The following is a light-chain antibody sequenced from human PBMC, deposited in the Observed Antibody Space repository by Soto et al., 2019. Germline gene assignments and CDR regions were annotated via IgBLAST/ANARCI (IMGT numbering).Light chain of an antibody. CDR1: NSDLGGYDY. CDR2: DIT. V-gene: IGLV2-14*03. Sequence: QSALTQPASVSGSPGQSITISCTGTNSDLGGYDYVSWYQQYPGEAPKLIIYDITNRPSGVSNRFSGSKSGSTASLTISGVQAGDEADYYCSSYTSSATVVFGTGNKLTVL. J-gene: IGLJ1*01. CDR3: SSYTSSATVV.